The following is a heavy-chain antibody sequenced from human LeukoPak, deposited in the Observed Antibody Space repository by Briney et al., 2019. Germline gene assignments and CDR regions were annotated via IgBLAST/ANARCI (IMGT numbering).Heavy chain of an antibody. CDR3: ARGGRNYGDYVWV. J-gene: IGHJ4*02. Sequence: ASVKVSCKASGYTFTGYYIHWVRQAPGQGLEWMGWINPKSGGTNYAQQFQGRVTMTRDTSISTAYMELSRLRSDDTAVYYCARGGRNYGDYVWVWGQGTLVTVSS. V-gene: IGHV1-2*02. CDR2: INPKSGGT. D-gene: IGHD4-17*01. CDR1: GYTFTGYY.